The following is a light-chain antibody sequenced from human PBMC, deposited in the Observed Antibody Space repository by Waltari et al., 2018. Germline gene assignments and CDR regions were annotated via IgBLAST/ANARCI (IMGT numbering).Light chain of an antibody. CDR3: CSYAGSHTFVV. Sequence: QSAMTQPASVSGSPGQPITISCTGTSSGCGTYQLVSWYQQHPGKAPKLMIYEVSKRPSGVSNRFSGSKSGNTASLTISGLQAEDEADYYCCSYAGSHTFVVFGGGTKLTVL. CDR2: EVS. V-gene: IGLV2-23*02. CDR1: SSGCGTYQL. J-gene: IGLJ2*01.